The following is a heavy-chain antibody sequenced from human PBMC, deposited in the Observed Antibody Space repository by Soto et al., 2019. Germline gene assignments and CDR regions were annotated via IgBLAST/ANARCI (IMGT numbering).Heavy chain of an antibody. CDR2: VSPYNGNT. CDR3: VRGGILDANRQYYYYGLDV. V-gene: IGHV1-18*01. CDR1: GYTFSTYG. Sequence: SLKVSCKVFGYTFSTYGLSWVRQAPGQGLEWMGWVSPYNGNTYYAPGLQGRVTMTTDTSTNTAYMSLRSLRSDDTAIYYCVRGGILDANRQYYYYGLDVWGQGTPVTVSS. J-gene: IGHJ6*02. D-gene: IGHD1-1*01.